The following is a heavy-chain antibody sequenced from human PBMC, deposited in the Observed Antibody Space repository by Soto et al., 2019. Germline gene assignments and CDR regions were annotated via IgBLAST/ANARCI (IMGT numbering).Heavy chain of an antibody. Sequence: QVQLQESGPGLVKPSQTLSLTCTVSGGSISSGGYYWSWIRQHPGKGLEWIGYIYYSGSTYYNPSLKSRVTISVDTSKNQFSLKLSSVTAADTAVYYCARVQMADIVLMVYANWYFDLWGRGTLVTVSS. CDR3: ARVQMADIVLMVYANWYFDL. J-gene: IGHJ2*01. D-gene: IGHD2-8*01. CDR2: IYYSGST. CDR1: GGSISSGGYY. V-gene: IGHV4-31*03.